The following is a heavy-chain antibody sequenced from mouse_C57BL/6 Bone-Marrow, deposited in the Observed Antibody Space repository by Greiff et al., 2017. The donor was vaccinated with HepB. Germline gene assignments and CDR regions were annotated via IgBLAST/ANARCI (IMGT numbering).Heavy chain of an antibody. Sequence: QVQLKQPGAELVKPGASVKLSCKASGYTFTSYWMHWVKQRPGQGLEWIGMIHPNSGSTNYNEKFKSKATLTVDKSSSTAYMQLSSLTSEDSAVYYCASYGSSYENYFDYWGQGTTLTVSS. CDR2: IHPNSGST. CDR3: ASYGSSYENYFDY. J-gene: IGHJ2*01. V-gene: IGHV1-64*01. D-gene: IGHD1-1*01. CDR1: GYTFTSYW.